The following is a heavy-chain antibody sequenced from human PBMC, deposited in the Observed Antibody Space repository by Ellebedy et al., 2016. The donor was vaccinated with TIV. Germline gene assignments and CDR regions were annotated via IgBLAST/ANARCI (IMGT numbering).Heavy chain of an antibody. CDR2: INAGNGNT. Sequence: AASVKVSCKASGGTFSSYAISWVRQAPGQRLEWMGWINAGNGNTKYSQKFQGRVTITRDTSASTAYMELSSLRSEDTAVYYCARDHGDYDYWGQGTLVTVSS. CDR3: ARDHGDYDY. V-gene: IGHV1-3*01. J-gene: IGHJ4*02. CDR1: GGTFSSYA. D-gene: IGHD4-17*01.